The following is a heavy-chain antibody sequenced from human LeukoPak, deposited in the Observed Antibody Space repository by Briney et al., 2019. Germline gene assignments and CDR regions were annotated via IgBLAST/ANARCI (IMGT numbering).Heavy chain of an antibody. V-gene: IGHV3-7*01. J-gene: IGHJ4*02. Sequence: GGSLRLSCAASGFSFSDYWMSWVRQAPGKGLEWVADISPDGSDKTYADSVKGRLTVSRENAKQSLYLQMDTLTAEDTAVYYCASSPEGFGELLSFHFDYWGQGTLVTVSS. CDR3: ASSPEGFGELLSFHFDY. D-gene: IGHD3-10*01. CDR2: ISPDGSDK. CDR1: GFSFSDYW.